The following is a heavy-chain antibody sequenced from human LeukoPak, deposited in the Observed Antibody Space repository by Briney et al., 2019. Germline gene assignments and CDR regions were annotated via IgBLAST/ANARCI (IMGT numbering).Heavy chain of an antibody. J-gene: IGHJ6*02. CDR2: IIPIFGTA. CDR1: GYTFTSYY. D-gene: IGHD6-13*01. V-gene: IGHV1-69*13. CDR3: ARKRVQGIAGYYYYGMDV. Sequence: SVKVSCKASGYTFTSYYMHWVRQAPGQGLEWMGGIIPIFGTANYAQKFQGRVTITADESTSTAYMELSSLRSEDTAVYYCARKRVQGIAGYYYYGMDVWGQGTTVTVSS.